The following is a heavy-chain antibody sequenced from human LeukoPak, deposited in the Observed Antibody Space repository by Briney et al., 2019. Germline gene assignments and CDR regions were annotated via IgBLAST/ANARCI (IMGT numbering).Heavy chain of an antibody. CDR1: GFTFSSHG. J-gene: IGHJ4*02. V-gene: IGHV3-23*01. CDR3: ARDGGSSWYFDY. Sequence: GGTLRLSCAASGFTFSSHGMSWVRQGPGKGLEWVSGISGSGGDTYYADSVKGRFTISRDNSKSTLYLQMNSLRAEDTAVYYCARDGGSSWYFDYWGQGTLVTVSS. D-gene: IGHD6-13*01. CDR2: ISGSGGDT.